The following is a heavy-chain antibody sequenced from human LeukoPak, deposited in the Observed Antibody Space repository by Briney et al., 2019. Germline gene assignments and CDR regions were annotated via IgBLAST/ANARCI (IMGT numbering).Heavy chain of an antibody. Sequence: SETLSLTCTVSGGSISSGGYYWSWIRQHPGKGLEWIGYIYHSGSTYYNPSLKSRVTISVDRSKNQFSLKLSSVTAADTAVYYCARVHDFWSGYYHGVWFDPWGQGTLVTVSS. CDR2: IYHSGST. J-gene: IGHJ5*02. CDR1: GGSISSGGYY. CDR3: ARVHDFWSGYYHGVWFDP. D-gene: IGHD3-3*01. V-gene: IGHV4-30-2*01.